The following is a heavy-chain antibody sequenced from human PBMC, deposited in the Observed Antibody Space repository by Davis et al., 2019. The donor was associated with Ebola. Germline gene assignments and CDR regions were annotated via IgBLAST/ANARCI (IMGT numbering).Heavy chain of an antibody. Sequence: AASVKVSCKASGYTFTGYYMHWVRQAPGQGLEWMGRINPNSGGTNYAQKFQGRVTMTTDTSTSTAYMELRSLRSDDTAVYYCASLYCSGGSCSPNFDYWGQGTLVTVSS. J-gene: IGHJ4*02. CDR3: ASLYCSGGSCSPNFDY. CDR2: INPNSGGT. V-gene: IGHV1-2*06. D-gene: IGHD2-15*01. CDR1: GYTFTGYY.